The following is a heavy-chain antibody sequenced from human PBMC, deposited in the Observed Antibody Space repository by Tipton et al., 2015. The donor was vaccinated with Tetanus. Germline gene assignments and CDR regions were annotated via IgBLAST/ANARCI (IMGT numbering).Heavy chain of an antibody. CDR3: VSSPRFRTGRFES. CDR2: IYTGGST. CDR1: GFIVSSSY. J-gene: IGHJ4*02. Sequence: GSLRLSCGGSGFIVSSSYMHWVRQAPGKGLEWVAVIYTGGSTYYADSVRGRFTISRDNSRDTLFLQMNSLRVDDTAVYYCVSSPRFRTGRFESWGQGTHVTVS. D-gene: IGHD3-3*01. V-gene: IGHV3-53*01.